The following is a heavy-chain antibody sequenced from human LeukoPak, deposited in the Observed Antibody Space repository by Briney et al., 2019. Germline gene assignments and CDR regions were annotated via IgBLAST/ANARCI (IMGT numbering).Heavy chain of an antibody. CDR1: GFTFSSYA. J-gene: IGHJ3*02. D-gene: IGHD2-21*01. V-gene: IGHV3-23*01. CDR3: AKVVYCGGDCYSAAFDI. Sequence: SGGSLRLSCAASGFTFSSYAMSWVRQAPGKGLEGVSAISGSGGSTYCAGSVKGRFTLSRDNSKNTLYLQMNSLRAEDTAVYYCAKVVYCGGDCYSAAFDIWGQGTMVTVSS. CDR2: ISGSGGST.